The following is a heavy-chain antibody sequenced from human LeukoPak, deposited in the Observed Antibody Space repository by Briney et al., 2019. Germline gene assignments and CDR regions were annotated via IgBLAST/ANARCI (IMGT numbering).Heavy chain of an antibody. J-gene: IGHJ4*02. V-gene: IGHV1-46*01. CDR2: INPSGGST. CDR3: ARGAPTSRIGAGRFDY. D-gene: IGHD5-12*01. Sequence: GASVKVSCKAFGYSLTNYYVHWVRQAPGQGLKWMGGINPSGGSTSYAQKFQGRITVTRDTYTNTVYMDLSSLRSEDTATYYCARGAPTSRIGAGRFDYWGQGSLLTVAS. CDR1: GYSLTNYY.